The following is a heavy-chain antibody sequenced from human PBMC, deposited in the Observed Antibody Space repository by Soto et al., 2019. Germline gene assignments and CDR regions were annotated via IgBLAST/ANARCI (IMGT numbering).Heavy chain of an antibody. CDR2: ISGSGSNP. CDR1: GFTFSSYA. D-gene: IGHD4-17*01. J-gene: IGHJ4*02. CDR3: AKPASMTIRDGFDH. V-gene: IGHV3-23*01. Sequence: EVQVLESGGGLVQPGGSLRLSCAASGFTFSSYAMSWVRQAPGQGLEWVSAISGSGSNPYYADSVKGRFTISRDNSKNTLYLQMNGLRAEDTALYYCAKPASMTIRDGFDHWGQGTLVTVSS.